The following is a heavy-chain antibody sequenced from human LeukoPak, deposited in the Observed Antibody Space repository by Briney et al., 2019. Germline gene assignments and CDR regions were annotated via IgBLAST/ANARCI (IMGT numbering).Heavy chain of an antibody. CDR2: MNPNSGNT. D-gene: IGHD3-9*01. J-gene: IGHJ4*02. V-gene: IGHV1-8*01. CDR3: ARSPAGRYFDWLLGSGDY. Sequence: ASVKVSCKASGYTFTSYDINWVRQAPGQGLEWMGWMNPNSGNTGYAQKFQGRVTMTRNTSISTAYMELSSLRSEDTAVYYCARSPAGRYFDWLLGSGDYWGQGTLVTVSS. CDR1: GYTFTSYD.